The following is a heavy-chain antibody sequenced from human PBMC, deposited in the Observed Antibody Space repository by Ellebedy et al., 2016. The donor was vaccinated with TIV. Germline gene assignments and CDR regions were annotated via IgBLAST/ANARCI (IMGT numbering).Heavy chain of an antibody. CDR2: ISYDGSNR. D-gene: IGHD3-9*01. CDR3: ARPSIYYDHLTGPADY. Sequence: GGSLRLSXATSGFIFRSFAFHWIRQAPGKGLEWLAVISYDGSNRYYVDSVKGRFTISRDNAKNSLYLQMDSLRAEDTAVYYCARPSIYYDHLTGPADYWGQGTLVTVSS. V-gene: IGHV3-30-3*01. J-gene: IGHJ4*02. CDR1: GFIFRSFA.